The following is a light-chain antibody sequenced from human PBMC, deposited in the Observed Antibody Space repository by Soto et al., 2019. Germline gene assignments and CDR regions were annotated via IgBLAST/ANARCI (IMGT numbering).Light chain of an antibody. Sequence: QSALTQPASVSASPGQSITLSCSGTNSDVGAYNYVSWYQQHPGKAPKLMIYDVSYRPSGVSNRFSGSKSGNTASLTISGLQAEDEADYYCSSYTISDNTIFGGGTKVTVL. CDR2: DVS. V-gene: IGLV2-14*03. CDR3: SSYTISDNTI. J-gene: IGLJ2*01. CDR1: NSDVGAYNY.